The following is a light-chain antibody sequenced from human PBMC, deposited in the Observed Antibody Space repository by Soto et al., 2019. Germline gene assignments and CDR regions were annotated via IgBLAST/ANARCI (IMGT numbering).Light chain of an antibody. CDR2: DAS. J-gene: IGKJ1*01. V-gene: IGKV3D-15*01. CDR3: QQYISSPRT. Sequence: EIVMTQSPATLSVSPGERATISCRASQSVTSYLAWYQQKPGQAPRLLIYDASNRATGIPARFSGSGSGTDFTLTISRLEPEDFAVYYCQQYISSPRTFGQGTKVDIK. CDR1: QSVTSY.